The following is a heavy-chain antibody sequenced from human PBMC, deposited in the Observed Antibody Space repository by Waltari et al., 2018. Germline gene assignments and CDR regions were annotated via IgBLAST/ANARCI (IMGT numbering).Heavy chain of an antibody. CDR1: GFTFSSYA. Sequence: EVQLLESGGGLVQPGGSLRLSCAASGFTFSSYAMSWVRPAPGKGLEWVSVIYSGGSTYYADSVKGRFTISRDNSKNTLYLQMNSLRAEDTAVYYCAKDLLAAAAPLDYWGQGTLVTVSS. J-gene: IGHJ4*02. CDR2: IYSGGST. CDR3: AKDLLAAAAPLDY. D-gene: IGHD6-13*01. V-gene: IGHV3-23*03.